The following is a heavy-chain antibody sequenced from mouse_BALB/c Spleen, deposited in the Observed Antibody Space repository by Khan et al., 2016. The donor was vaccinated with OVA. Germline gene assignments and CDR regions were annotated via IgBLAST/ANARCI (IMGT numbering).Heavy chain of an antibody. V-gene: IGHV1-5*01. CDR1: GYTFTSYW. D-gene: IGHD2-1*01. Sequence: VQLQQSGTVLARPGASVKMSCKASGYTFTSYWMHWVKQRPGQGLEWIGAIYPGNSDINYNQKFKGKAKLTAVTSTSTAYMELNSLTNEDSAVYDCTRKGLGNYDSWDYWCQGTTLTVSS. J-gene: IGHJ2*01. CDR2: IYPGNSDI. CDR3: TRKGLGNYDSWDY.